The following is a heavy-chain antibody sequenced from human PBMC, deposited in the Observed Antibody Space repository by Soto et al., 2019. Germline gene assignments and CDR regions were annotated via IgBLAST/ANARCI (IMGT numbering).Heavy chain of an antibody. J-gene: IGHJ5*02. CDR2: ISAYNGNT. Sequence: GASVKVSCKASGYTFTSYGISWVRQAPGQGLEWMGWISAYNGNTNYAQKLQGRVTMTTDTSTSTAYMELRSLRSDDTAVYYCARASGYYDSSGPPRWFDPWCQGTLVTVSS. CDR3: ARASGYYDSSGPPRWFDP. CDR1: GYTFTSYG. V-gene: IGHV1-18*01. D-gene: IGHD3-22*01.